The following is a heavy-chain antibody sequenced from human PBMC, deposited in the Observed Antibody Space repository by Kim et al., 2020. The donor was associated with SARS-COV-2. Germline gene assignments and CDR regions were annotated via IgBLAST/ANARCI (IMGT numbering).Heavy chain of an antibody. D-gene: IGHD2-15*01. V-gene: IGHV3-9*01. CDR3: AKAIVVVVAATPYGMDV. Sequence: GGSLRLSCAASGFTFGDYAMHWDRQAPGKGLEWVSGISWNSGSIGYADSVKGRFTISRDNAKNSLYLQMNSLRAEDTALYYCAKAIVVVVAATPYGMDVWGQGTTVTVSS. J-gene: IGHJ6*02. CDR2: ISWNSGSI. CDR1: GFTFGDYA.